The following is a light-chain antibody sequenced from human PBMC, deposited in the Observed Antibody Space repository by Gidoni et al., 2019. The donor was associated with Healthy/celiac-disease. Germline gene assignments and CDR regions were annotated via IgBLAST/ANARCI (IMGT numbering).Light chain of an antibody. Sequence: QSALTQPASVSGSPGQSITISCTGTSSAVGGYNYVSWSQQHPGKAPKLIIYELSHRPSGVSNRFSCSKSGNTASLTISGLQAEDEAYYYCSSYTSSLVVFGGGTKLTVL. V-gene: IGLV2-14*01. CDR1: SSAVGGYNY. CDR3: SSYTSSLVV. J-gene: IGLJ2*01. CDR2: ELS.